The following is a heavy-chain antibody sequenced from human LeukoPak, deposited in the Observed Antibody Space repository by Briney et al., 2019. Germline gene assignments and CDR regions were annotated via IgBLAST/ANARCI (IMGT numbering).Heavy chain of an antibody. CDR3: ARTYYYGSGTNCYFDL. CDR2: ISYSGDT. V-gene: IGHV4-39*01. CDR1: GGSISSRSFY. J-gene: IGHJ2*01. Sequence: PSETLSLTCTVSGGSISSRSFYWGWIRQPPGKGLEWFGSISYSGDTYYNPSLKSRVTISVDTSKNQFSLKLSSVTAADTAVYYCARTYYYGSGTNCYFDLWGRGTLVTVSS. D-gene: IGHD3-10*01.